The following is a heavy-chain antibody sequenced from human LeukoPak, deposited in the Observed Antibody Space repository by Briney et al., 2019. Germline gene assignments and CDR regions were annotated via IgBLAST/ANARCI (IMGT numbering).Heavy chain of an antibody. J-gene: IGHJ3*02. D-gene: IGHD2-2*01. CDR3: ARFEGYCSSTSCARGYDAFDI. V-gene: IGHV5-51*01. Sequence: GESLKISCKGSGYSFTSYWIGWVRQMPGKGLEWMAIFYPGASDTRYSPSFQGQVTISADKSISTAYLQWSSLKASDTAMYYCARFEGYCSSTSCARGYDAFDIWGQGTMVTVSS. CDR2: FYPGASDT. CDR1: GYSFTSYW.